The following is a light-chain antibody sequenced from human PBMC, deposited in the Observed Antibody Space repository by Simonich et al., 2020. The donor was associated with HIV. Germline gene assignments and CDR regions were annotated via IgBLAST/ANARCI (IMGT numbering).Light chain of an antibody. CDR1: QRVSSN. CDR3: QQYYTTPSFT. V-gene: IGKV3-15*01. CDR2: GAS. J-gene: IGKJ3*01. Sequence: IVMTQSPATLSVSPGERPTLPCRACQRVSSNLAWYQQKPGQAPRLLIYGASTRATGIPARFSGSGSGTDFTLTISSLQAEDVAVYYCQQYYTTPSFTFGPGTKVDIK.